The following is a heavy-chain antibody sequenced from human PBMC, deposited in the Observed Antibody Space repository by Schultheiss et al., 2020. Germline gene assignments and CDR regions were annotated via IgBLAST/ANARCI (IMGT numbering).Heavy chain of an antibody. Sequence: GGSLRLSCAASGFTFSSYDMHWVRQATGKGLEWVSAIGTAGDTYYPGSVKGRFTISRDNSKNTLYLQMNSLRAEDTAVYYCARMRQLDYYGMDVWGQGTTVTVSS. J-gene: IGHJ6*02. CDR2: IGTAGDT. V-gene: IGHV3-13*01. CDR1: GFTFSSYD. CDR3: ARMRQLDYYGMDV. D-gene: IGHD5-18*01.